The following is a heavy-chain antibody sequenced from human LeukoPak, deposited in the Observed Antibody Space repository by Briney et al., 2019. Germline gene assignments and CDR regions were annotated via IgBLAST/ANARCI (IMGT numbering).Heavy chain of an antibody. Sequence: PSETLSLTCTVSGYSISSGYYWGWIRQPPGKGLEWIGSIYHSGSTYYNPSLKSRVTISVDTSKNQFSLKLSSVTAADTAVYYCARGDYYDSSGPPQYYFDYWGQGTLVTVSS. CDR1: GYSISSGYY. CDR3: ARGDYYDSSGPPQYYFDY. V-gene: IGHV4-38-2*02. CDR2: IYHSGST. J-gene: IGHJ4*02. D-gene: IGHD3-22*01.